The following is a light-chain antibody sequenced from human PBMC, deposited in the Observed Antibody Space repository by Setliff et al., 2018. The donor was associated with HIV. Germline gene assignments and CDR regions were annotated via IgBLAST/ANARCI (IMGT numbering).Light chain of an antibody. CDR1: SSDVGRYNL. J-gene: IGLJ1*01. Sequence: LAQPASVSGSPGQSITISCTGTSSDVGRYNLVSWYQQHPGKAPKLMIYQATKRPSGVSNRFSGSKSGNTASLTISGLQAEDEADYYCCSNTGSNTYVFGTGTKVTV. CDR3: CSNTGSNTYV. V-gene: IGLV2-23*01. CDR2: QAT.